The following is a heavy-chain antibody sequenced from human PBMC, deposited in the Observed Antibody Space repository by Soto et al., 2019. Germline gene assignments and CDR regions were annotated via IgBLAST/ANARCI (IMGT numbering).Heavy chain of an antibody. Sequence: PGESLKISCAASGFTFSNAWMNWVRQAPGKGLEWVGRIKSKNDGGTTDYAAPVKGRFTISRDDSKNTLYLQMNSMRAEDTAVYYCARDHTEYCSGGSCYWFDPWGQGTQVTVSS. V-gene: IGHV3-15*07. D-gene: IGHD2-15*01. J-gene: IGHJ5*02. CDR2: IKSKNDGGTT. CDR1: GFTFSNAW. CDR3: ARDHTEYCSGGSCYWFDP.